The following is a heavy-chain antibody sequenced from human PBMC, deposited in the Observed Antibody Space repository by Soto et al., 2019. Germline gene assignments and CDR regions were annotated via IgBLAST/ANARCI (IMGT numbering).Heavy chain of an antibody. CDR3: ARDLWMSGYDPRGTYYYYYGMDV. Sequence: QVQLVQSGAEVKKPGSSVKVSCKASGGTFSSYAISWVRQAPGQGLEWMGGIIPIFGTANYAQKFQGRVTITADESTSTAYMEMSSLRSEDTDVYYCARDLWMSGYDPRGTYYYYYGMDVWGQGTTVTVSS. CDR1: GGTFSSYA. J-gene: IGHJ6*02. D-gene: IGHD5-12*01. CDR2: IIPIFGTA. V-gene: IGHV1-69*01.